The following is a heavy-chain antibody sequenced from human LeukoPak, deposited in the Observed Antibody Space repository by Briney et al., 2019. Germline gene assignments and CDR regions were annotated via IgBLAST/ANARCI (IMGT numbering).Heavy chain of an antibody. CDR3: ARDRSIAAASYFDY. J-gene: IGHJ4*02. V-gene: IGHV4-59*01. CDR1: GGSISSYY. D-gene: IGHD6-13*01. CDR2: IYYSGST. Sequence: SETLSLTCTVSGGSISSYYWSWIRQPPGKGLGWIGYIYYSGSTNYNPSLKSRVTISVATSKTQFSLKLSSVTAADTAVYYCARDRSIAAASYFDYWGKGTLVTVSS.